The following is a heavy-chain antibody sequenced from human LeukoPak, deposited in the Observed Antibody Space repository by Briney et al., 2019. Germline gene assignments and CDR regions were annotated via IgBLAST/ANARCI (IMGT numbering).Heavy chain of an antibody. CDR1: GYTFTSYY. V-gene: IGHV1-46*01. CDR3: ARDPPFFKGSGYAAGYFDY. CDR2: INPSGGST. Sequence: ASVKVSCKASGYTFTSYYMHWVRQAPGQGLEWMGIINPSGGSTSYAQKFQGRVTMTRDTSTSTVYMELSSLRSEDTAVYYCARDPPFFKGSGYAAGYFDYWGQGTLVTVSS. D-gene: IGHD3-22*01. J-gene: IGHJ4*02.